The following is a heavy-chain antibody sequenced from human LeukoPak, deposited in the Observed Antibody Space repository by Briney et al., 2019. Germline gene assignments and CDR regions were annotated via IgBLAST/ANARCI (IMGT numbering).Heavy chain of an antibody. CDR1: GFTFTSSA. V-gene: IGHV1-58*01. CDR2: IVVGSGNT. J-gene: IGHJ6*03. CDR3: AAGVPAALGSYYYYMDV. Sequence: GASVKVSCKAPGFTFTSSAVQWVRQARGQRLEWIGWIVVGSGNTNYAQKFQERVTITRDMSTSTAYMELSSLRSEDTAVYYCAAGVPAALGSYYYYMDVWGKGTTVTVSS. D-gene: IGHD2-2*01.